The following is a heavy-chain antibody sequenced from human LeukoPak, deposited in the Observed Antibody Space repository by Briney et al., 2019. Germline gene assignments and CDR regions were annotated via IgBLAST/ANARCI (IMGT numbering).Heavy chain of an antibody. D-gene: IGHD3-3*01. Sequence: SETLSLTCAVSGYSISRGYYWGWIRQPPGKGLEWIGSIYHSGSTYYNPSPKSRVTISADTSKNQFSLKLSSVTAADTAVYYCARRDTYYDFWSGYHNWFDPWGQGTLVTVSS. CDR2: IYHSGST. J-gene: IGHJ5*02. CDR1: GYSISRGYY. CDR3: ARRDTYYDFWSGYHNWFDP. V-gene: IGHV4-38-2*01.